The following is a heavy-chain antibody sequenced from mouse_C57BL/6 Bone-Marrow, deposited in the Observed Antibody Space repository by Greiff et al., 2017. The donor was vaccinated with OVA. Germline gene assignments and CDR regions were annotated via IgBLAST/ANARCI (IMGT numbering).Heavy chain of an antibody. CDR3: ARLTGTRAWFAY. J-gene: IGHJ3*01. Sequence: VQLQQSGPGLVQPSQSLSITCTVSGFSLTSYGVHWVRQSPGKGLEWLGVIWSGGSTDYNAAFISRLSISKDNSKSQVFFNMNSLQADDTAIYYCARLTGTRAWFAYWGQGTLVTVSA. D-gene: IGHD4-1*01. V-gene: IGHV2-2*01. CDR1: GFSLTSYG. CDR2: IWSGGST.